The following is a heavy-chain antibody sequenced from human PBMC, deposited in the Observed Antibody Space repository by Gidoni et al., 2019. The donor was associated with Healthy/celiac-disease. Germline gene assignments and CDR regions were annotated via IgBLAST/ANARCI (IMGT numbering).Heavy chain of an antibody. Sequence: EVQLVESGGGWVQPGGSLRPPCPAFGFTFSSYSMNWVRQAPGKGLEWVLYISGSSSTIYYADSVKGRFTISRDNAKNSLYLQMNSLRAEDTAVYYCARVGVGATNDYWGQGTLVTVSS. V-gene: IGHV3-48*01. CDR1: GFTFSSYS. CDR3: ARVGVGATNDY. CDR2: ISGSSSTI. D-gene: IGHD1-26*01. J-gene: IGHJ4*02.